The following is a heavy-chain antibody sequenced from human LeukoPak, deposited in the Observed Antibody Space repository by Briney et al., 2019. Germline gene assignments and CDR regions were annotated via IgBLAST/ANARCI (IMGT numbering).Heavy chain of an antibody. Sequence: PSETLSLTCAVSGGSISSGDYSWIWIRQPPGSGLEWIGYIWHSGHTNYNPSLRSRVTISLARSNSQFSLRLSSVTAADTAVYYCARARESMATAGSYFDYWGQGTLVTVSS. V-gene: IGHV4-30-2*01. J-gene: IGHJ4*02. CDR3: ARARESMATAGSYFDY. D-gene: IGHD6-13*01. CDR1: GGSISSGDYS. CDR2: IWHSGHT.